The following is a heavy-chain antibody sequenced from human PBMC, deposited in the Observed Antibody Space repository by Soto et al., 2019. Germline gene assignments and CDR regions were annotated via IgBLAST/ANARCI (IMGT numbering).Heavy chain of an antibody. D-gene: IGHD6-19*01. Sequence: GASVKVSCKASGYTFTGYYMHWVRQAPGQGLELMGWINPNSGGTNYAQKFQGWVTMTRDTSISTAYMELSRLRSDDTAVYYCARDSSSIRQWLKFDYWGQGTLVTVSS. J-gene: IGHJ4*02. CDR1: GYTFTGYY. V-gene: IGHV1-2*04. CDR3: ARDSSSIRQWLKFDY. CDR2: INPNSGGT.